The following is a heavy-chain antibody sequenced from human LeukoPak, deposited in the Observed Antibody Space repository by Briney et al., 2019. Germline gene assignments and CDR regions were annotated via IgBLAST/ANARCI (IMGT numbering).Heavy chain of an antibody. J-gene: IGHJ5*02. V-gene: IGHV1-24*01. CDR1: GYTLTALA. CDR3: GRHTSIGVPLDILEKWFDT. Sequence: ASVKVSCKVSGYTLTALALHWVRQAPGKGFEWIGGFDSEEYDTIYAQKLQGRVTLTTDTSTTTVYMELRSLRSDDTAVYYCGRHTSIGVPLDILEKWFDTWGQGTLVTVSS. CDR2: FDSEEYDT. D-gene: IGHD2-2*01.